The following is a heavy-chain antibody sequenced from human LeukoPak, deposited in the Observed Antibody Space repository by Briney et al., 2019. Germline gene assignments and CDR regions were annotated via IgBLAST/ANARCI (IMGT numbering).Heavy chain of an antibody. CDR1: GGSISSSSYY. CDR2: IYYSGST. D-gene: IGHD3-22*01. CDR3: ARQPGYYDSSGYYYFQH. J-gene: IGHJ1*01. Sequence: RSETLSLTCTVSGGSISSSSYYWGWIRQPPGKGLEWIGSIYYSGSTYYNPSLKSRVTISVDTSKNQFSLKLSSVTAADTAVYYCARQPGYYDSSGYYYFQHWGQGTLVTVSS. V-gene: IGHV4-39*01.